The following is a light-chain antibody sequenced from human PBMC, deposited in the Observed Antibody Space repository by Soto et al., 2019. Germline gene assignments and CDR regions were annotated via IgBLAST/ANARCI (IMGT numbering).Light chain of an antibody. CDR2: GND. CDR1: ASNIGANY. Sequence: QSVLTQPPSASGTPGQRVTISCSGSASNIGANYVSWYQQLPGAAPRLLIYGNDLRPSGVPDRFSAFKSGTSAPPAISALRSEDEADYFCAAWHDGRDVHFVFGSGTKVTVL. J-gene: IGLJ1*01. CDR3: AAWHDGRDVHFV. V-gene: IGLV1-44*01.